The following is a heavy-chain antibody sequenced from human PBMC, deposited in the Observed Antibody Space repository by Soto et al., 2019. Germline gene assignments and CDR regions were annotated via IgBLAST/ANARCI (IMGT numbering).Heavy chain of an antibody. V-gene: IGHV3-72*01. Sequence: EVQLVESGGDLVQPGGSLRLSCEVSGFSLSDLFIDWVRQAPGKGLEWVGRTKDKAYSYTTEYAASVKGRFTISRDDSRNSLFLQMSSLKTEDTAVYYCASIRGVFGYWGQGTLVTVSS. J-gene: IGHJ4*02. D-gene: IGHD3-10*01. CDR3: ASIRGVFGY. CDR1: GFSLSDLF. CDR2: TKDKAYSYTT.